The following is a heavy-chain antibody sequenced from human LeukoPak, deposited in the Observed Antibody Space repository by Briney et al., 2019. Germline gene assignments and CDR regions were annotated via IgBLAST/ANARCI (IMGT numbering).Heavy chain of an antibody. V-gene: IGHV4-34*01. J-gene: IGHJ4*02. Sequence: SETLSLTCAVYGGSFSGYYWSWIRQPPGKGLEWIGEINRSGSTNYNPSLKSRVTISVDTSKNQFSLKLSSVTAEDTAVYFCTTDRTMKGYWGQGTLVTVSS. CDR2: INRSGST. CDR3: TTDRTMKGY. D-gene: IGHD3-22*01. CDR1: GGSFSGYY.